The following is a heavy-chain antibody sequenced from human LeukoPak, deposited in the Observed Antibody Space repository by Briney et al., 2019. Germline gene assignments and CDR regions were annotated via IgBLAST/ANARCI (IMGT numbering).Heavy chain of an antibody. CDR3: ARHDYSSASDYFFYYLDV. J-gene: IGHJ6*03. V-gene: IGHV3-15*01. CDR2: IKAKAHGGTI. D-gene: IGHD6-25*01. CDR1: GFTFSNAW. Sequence: GSLRLSCAASGFTFSNAWMAWVRQAPGEVLEWVGRIKAKAHGGTIEYAAPVKGRFTISRDDSKNTLYLQMNSLKASDTAIYYCARHDYSSASDYFFYYLDVWGKGTTVTVSS.